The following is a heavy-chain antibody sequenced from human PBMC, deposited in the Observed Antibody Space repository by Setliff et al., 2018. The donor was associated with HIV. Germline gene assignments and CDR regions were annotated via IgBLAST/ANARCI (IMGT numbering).Heavy chain of an antibody. CDR3: ARDSEWGSYIFWTFDI. Sequence: ASVKVSCKASGYTFSEYAIHWVRQAPGQRLEWMGRIDTDNGYRRYSPKLQGRVTITKDTSANTAYMELRGLRSEDTAVYYCARDSEWGSYIFWTFDIWGQGTMVTVSS. D-gene: IGHD1-26*01. CDR2: IDTDNGYR. V-gene: IGHV1-3*04. J-gene: IGHJ3*02. CDR1: GYTFSEYA.